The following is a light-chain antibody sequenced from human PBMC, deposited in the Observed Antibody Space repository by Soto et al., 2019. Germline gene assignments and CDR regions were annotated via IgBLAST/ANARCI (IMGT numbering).Light chain of an antibody. CDR3: SSYTSTSTDVI. V-gene: IGLV2-14*01. CDR2: EVT. CDR1: SSDVGGYNY. Sequence: QSALTQPASVSGSPGQSITMSCTGTSSDVGGYNYVSWYQHHPGKAPKLVIYEVTNRPSGVSIRFSGSRSGNTASLTISGLQAEDEADYYCSSYTSTSTDVIFGGGTKVTVL. J-gene: IGLJ2*01.